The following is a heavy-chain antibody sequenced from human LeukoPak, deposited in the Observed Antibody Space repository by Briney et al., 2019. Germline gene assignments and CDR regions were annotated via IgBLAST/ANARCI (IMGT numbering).Heavy chain of an antibody. J-gene: IGHJ4*02. V-gene: IGHV3-23*01. CDR3: ATPRIDS. CDR1: GFTFSSYD. CDR2: ISGSGGGT. Sequence: GGSLILSCAASGFTFSSYDMTWVRQAPEKGLEWVSGISGSGGGTYYADSVKGRFTISRDNSENTLYLQMNSLRAEDTAVYYCATPRIDSWGQGTLVTVSS.